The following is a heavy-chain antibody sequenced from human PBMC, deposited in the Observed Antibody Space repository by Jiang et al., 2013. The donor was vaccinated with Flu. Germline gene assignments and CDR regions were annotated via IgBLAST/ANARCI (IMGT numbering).Heavy chain of an antibody. V-gene: IGHV1-18*01. Sequence: GAEVKKPGASVKVSCKTSGYNYTTYGISWVRQAPGQGLEWMGWISGHNGNANYAQKVRGRVFMTTDTSTTTAYMELRSLRSDDTAVYYCARDPGIAVAGHDYWGQGTLVTVSS. CDR1: GYNYTTYG. D-gene: IGHD6-19*01. J-gene: IGHJ4*02. CDR3: ARDPGIAVAGHDY. CDR2: ISGHNGNA.